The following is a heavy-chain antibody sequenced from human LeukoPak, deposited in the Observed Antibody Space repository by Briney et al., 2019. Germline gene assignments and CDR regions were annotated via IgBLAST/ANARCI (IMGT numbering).Heavy chain of an antibody. D-gene: IGHD5-24*01. CDR1: GFTFDDYA. J-gene: IGHJ4*02. CDR2: INTDGSST. Sequence: GGSLRLSCAASGFTFDDYAMHWVRQAPGKGLVWVSRINTDGSSTSYADSVKGRFTISRDNAKNTLYLQMNSLRAEDTAVYYCARVDGYNLIGGSFDYWGQGTLVTVSS. CDR3: ARVDGYNLIGGSFDY. V-gene: IGHV3-74*01.